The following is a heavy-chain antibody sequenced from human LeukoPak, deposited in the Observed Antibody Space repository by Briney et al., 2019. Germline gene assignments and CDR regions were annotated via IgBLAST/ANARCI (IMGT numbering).Heavy chain of an antibody. V-gene: IGHV1-69*05. CDR2: IIPIFGTA. J-gene: IGHJ4*02. CDR3: ASNHDSSGYYYGALDY. D-gene: IGHD3-22*01. Sequence: ASVKVSCKASGGTLSSYAISWVRQAPGQGLEWMGGIIPIFGTANYAQKFQGRVTINTDESTSTAHLELGSLSAEGPVVCSCASNHDSSGYYYGALDYGGQGTLVTVSS. CDR1: GGTLSSYA.